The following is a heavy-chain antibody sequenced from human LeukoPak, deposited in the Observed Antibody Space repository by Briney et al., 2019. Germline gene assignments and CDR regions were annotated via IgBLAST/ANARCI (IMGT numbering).Heavy chain of an antibody. V-gene: IGHV3-48*03. CDR1: GFXFSSYE. CDR2: ISSSGSTI. Sequence: GGSLRLSCAASGFXFSSYEINWVRQAPGKGLEWVSYISSSGSTIYYADSVKGRFTISRDKAKNSLYLQMNSLRAEDTAVYYCARGGGYDSSGYVTDFDYWGQGTLVTVSS. CDR3: ARGGGYDSSGYVTDFDY. D-gene: IGHD3-22*01. J-gene: IGHJ4*02.